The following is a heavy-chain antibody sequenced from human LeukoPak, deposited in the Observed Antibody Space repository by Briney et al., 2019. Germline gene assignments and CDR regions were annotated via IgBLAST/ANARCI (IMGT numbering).Heavy chain of an antibody. CDR1: GGSIGSDDYY. D-gene: IGHD3-16*02. CDR3: ARAPGYDYVWGSYRYTHDYFDY. CDR2: IYYSGST. V-gene: IGHV4-30-4*01. J-gene: IGHJ4*02. Sequence: SETLSLTCTVSGGSIGSDDYYWSWIRQPPGKGLEWIGCIYYSGSTYYNPSLKSRVTISVDTSKNQFSLKLSSVTAADTAVYYCARAPGYDYVWGSYRYTHDYFDYWGQGTLVTVSS.